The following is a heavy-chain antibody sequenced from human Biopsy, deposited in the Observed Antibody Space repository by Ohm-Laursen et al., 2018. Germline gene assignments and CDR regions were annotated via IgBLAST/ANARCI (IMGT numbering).Heavy chain of an antibody. CDR3: VRGVDYYDPYHYYALDV. Sequence: SETLSLTCAVYGESFNGYYWSWIRQTPGKGLGWIGEINHSGRTNCNPSLKSRVTISVDTSKNQFSLKVRSVTAADTAVYYCVRGVDYYDPYHYYALDVWGQGTTVTVSS. CDR1: GESFNGYY. V-gene: IGHV4-34*01. CDR2: INHSGRT. D-gene: IGHD3-22*01. J-gene: IGHJ6*02.